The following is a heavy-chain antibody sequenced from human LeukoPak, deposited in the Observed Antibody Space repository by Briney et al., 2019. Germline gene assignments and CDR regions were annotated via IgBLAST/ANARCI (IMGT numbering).Heavy chain of an antibody. J-gene: IGHJ4*02. CDR3: ARDRNSPAKYYFDY. D-gene: IGHD1-14*01. V-gene: IGHV3-30*01. Sequence: AGSLRLSCAASGFTFSNYAMHWVRQAPGKGLEWVAVVSNDGRDKHYADSVKGRFTISRDNSENTLYLQMNTLRAEDTAVYYCARDRNSPAKYYFDYWGQGTLVTVSS. CDR2: VSNDGRDK. CDR1: GFTFSNYA.